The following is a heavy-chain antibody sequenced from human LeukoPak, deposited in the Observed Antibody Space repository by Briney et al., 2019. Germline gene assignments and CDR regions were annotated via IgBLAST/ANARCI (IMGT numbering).Heavy chain of an antibody. CDR1: GGSLSGYY. CDR3: ARALGDP. Sequence: SETLSLTCAVYGGSLSGYYWNWIPQPPGKGLEWIGDINHSGYTNYIPSLKSRVTISVDTSKNIFSLKLSSVTAAGTAVYYCARALGDPWGQGTLVTVSS. CDR2: INHSGYT. V-gene: IGHV4-34*01. D-gene: IGHD3-16*02. J-gene: IGHJ5*02.